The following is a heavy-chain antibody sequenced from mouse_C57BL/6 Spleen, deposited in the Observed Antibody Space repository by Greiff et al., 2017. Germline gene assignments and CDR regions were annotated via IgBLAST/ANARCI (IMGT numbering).Heavy chain of an antibody. D-gene: IGHD4-1*01. J-gene: IGHJ2*01. CDR1: GYTFTDYN. CDR3: ARNWRLYYFDY. Sequence: VQLQQSGPELVKPGASVTMSCKASGYTFTDYNMHWVKQSHGKSLEWIGYINPYNGGTSYNQKFKGKATLTVNKSSSTAYMGLRRLTSEDSAGYYCARNWRLYYFDYWGQGTTLTVSS. V-gene: IGHV1-22*01. CDR2: INPYNGGT.